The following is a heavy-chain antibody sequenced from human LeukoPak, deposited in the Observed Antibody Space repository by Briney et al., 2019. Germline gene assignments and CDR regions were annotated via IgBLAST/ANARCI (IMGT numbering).Heavy chain of an antibody. J-gene: IGHJ3*02. CDR3: ATNYYGSGSYENAFDI. CDR1: GYTFTSYA. D-gene: IGHD3-10*01. CDR2: INAGNGNT. V-gene: IGHV1-3*01. Sequence: ASVKVSCKASGYTFTSYAMHWVRQAPGQRLEWMGWINAGNGNTKYSQEFQGRVTITRDTSASTAYMELSSLRSEDTAVYYCATNYYGSGSYENAFDIWGQGTMVTVSS.